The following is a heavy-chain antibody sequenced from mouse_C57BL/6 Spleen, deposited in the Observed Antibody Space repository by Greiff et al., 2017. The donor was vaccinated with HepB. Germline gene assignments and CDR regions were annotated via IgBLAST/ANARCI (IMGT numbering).Heavy chain of an antibody. Sequence: EVQLVESGGGLVKPGGSLKLSCAASGFTFSSYAMSWVRQTPEKRLEWVATISDGGSYTYYPDNVKGRFTISRDNAKNNLYLQMSHLKSEDTAMYYCAREHSNYYFDYWGQGTTLTVSS. CDR1: GFTFSSYA. V-gene: IGHV5-4*01. CDR3: AREHSNYYFDY. J-gene: IGHJ2*01. CDR2: ISDGGSYT. D-gene: IGHD2-5*01.